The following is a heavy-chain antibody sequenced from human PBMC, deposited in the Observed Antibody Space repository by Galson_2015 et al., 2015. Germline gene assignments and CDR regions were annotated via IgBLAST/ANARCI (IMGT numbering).Heavy chain of an antibody. CDR3: ARPAHRDCSGGACYYLVY. V-gene: IGHV1-69*06. D-gene: IGHD2-15*01. CDR2: IIPIFGTA. Sequence: SVKVSCKAFGGTFSTYGISWVRQAPGQGLEWMGGIIPIFGTANYAQKFQGRLTITADISTSTAYMELNSLKSEDTAVYYCARPAHRDCSGGACYYLVYRGQGTLRTDSS. J-gene: IGHJ4*02. CDR1: GGTFSTYG.